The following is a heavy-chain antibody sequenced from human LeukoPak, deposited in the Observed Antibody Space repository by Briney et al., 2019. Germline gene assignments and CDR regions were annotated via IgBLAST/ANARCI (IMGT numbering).Heavy chain of an antibody. CDR2: ISNSGNTI. V-gene: IGHV3-48*03. CDR1: GFTFSSYE. J-gene: IGHJ6*01. D-gene: IGHD3-10*02. Sequence: GGSLRHSRAPSGFTFSSYEMNCVRHAPGGGRGWVSYISNSGNTIYHADSVRGRYPLSRDIAKNSLSLKINSVRTEHPAIYSCAELGITVIGGVWGEGATVTISP. CDR3: AELGITVIGGV.